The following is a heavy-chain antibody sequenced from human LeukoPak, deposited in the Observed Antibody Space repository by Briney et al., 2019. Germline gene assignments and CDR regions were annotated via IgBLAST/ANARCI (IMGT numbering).Heavy chain of an antibody. D-gene: IGHD2-21*02. CDR2: ISSRSDYI. CDR1: GFTFDGYT. J-gene: IGHJ4*02. V-gene: IGHV3-21*01. CDR3: ARAEASVTAFDF. Sequence: GGSLRLSCAASGFTFDGYTMNWVRQAPGKGLEWVASISSRSDYIYYADSVRGRFTVSRENAKNSLSLQMNTLRAEDMATYYCARAEASVTAFDFWGQGTLVTVSS.